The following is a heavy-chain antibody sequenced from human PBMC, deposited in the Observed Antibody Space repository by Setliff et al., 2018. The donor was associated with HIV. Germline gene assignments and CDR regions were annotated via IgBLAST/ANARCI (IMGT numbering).Heavy chain of an antibody. Sequence: PSETLSLPCTVSGDSISSGYDWGWIRQPPGKRLGWVGSIYHSGTTYYNASLQSRVTMSVDTSKNQFSLKLSSVIAADTAVYYCARIFGDQGYYYGMDVWGQGTTVTVSS. D-gene: IGHD3-3*01. V-gene: IGHV4-38-2*02. CDR2: IYHSGTT. J-gene: IGHJ6*02. CDR3: ARIFGDQGYYYGMDV. CDR1: GDSISSGYD.